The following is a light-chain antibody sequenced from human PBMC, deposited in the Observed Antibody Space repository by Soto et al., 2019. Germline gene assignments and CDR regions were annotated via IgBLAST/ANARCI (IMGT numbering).Light chain of an antibody. V-gene: IGKV1-39*01. CDR3: QQSYGAPWT. CDR1: QTIRND. J-gene: IGKJ1*01. Sequence: IQMTQSPSTLSASVGDRATITCRASQTIRNDLVWYQQKPGKAPNLLIFDASNRKSGVPSRFSGSGSGTDFTLTISSLQPQDGAADYCQQSYGAPWTFGQGTKVDI. CDR2: DAS.